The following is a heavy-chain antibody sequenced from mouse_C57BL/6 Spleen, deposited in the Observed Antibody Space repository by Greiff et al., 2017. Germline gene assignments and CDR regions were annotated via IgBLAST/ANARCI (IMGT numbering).Heavy chain of an antibody. CDR3: TTSTTVVATRWYFDV. CDR1: GFNINDDY. V-gene: IGHV14-4*01. CDR2: IDPENGDT. D-gene: IGHD1-1*01. J-gene: IGHJ1*03. Sequence: VQLQQSGAELVRPGASVKLSCTASGFNINDDYMHWVKQRPEQGLEWIGWIDPENGDTEYASTFQGQATLTADTSSNTAYLQLSSLTSEDTAVDYCTTSTTVVATRWYFDVGGTGTTVTVAS.